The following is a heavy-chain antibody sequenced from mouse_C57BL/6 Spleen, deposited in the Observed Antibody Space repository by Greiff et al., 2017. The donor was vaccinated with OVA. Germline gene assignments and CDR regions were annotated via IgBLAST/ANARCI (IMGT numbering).Heavy chain of an antibody. CDR2: IDPSDSYT. CDR1: GYTFTSYW. Sequence: QVQLQQPGAELVKPGASVKLSCKASGYTFTSYWMQWVKQRPGQGLEWIGEIDPSDSYTNYNQQFKGKATLTVDTSSSTAYMQLSSLTSEKSAVCYCAREKLGGYGSSYVLFAYWGQGTLVTVSA. V-gene: IGHV1-50*01. D-gene: IGHD1-1*01. CDR3: AREKLGGYGSSYVLFAY. J-gene: IGHJ3*01.